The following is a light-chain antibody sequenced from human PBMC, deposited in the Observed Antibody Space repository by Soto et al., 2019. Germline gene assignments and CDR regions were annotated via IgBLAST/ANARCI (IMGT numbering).Light chain of an antibody. CDR3: QQYNTFPLS. Sequence: DIQMTQSPSTLSASVGDRVTITCRASQSISPWLAWYQQKPGKAPKLLIYKASSLESGVPSRFSGSGSGTEFPLTVSTLQPDDFSSYYCQQYNTFPLSFGGGPTVEIK. CDR2: KAS. V-gene: IGKV1-5*03. J-gene: IGKJ4*01. CDR1: QSISPW.